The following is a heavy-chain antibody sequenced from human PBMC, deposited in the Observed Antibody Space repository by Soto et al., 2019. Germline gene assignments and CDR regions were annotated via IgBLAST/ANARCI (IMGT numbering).Heavy chain of an antibody. V-gene: IGHV4-34*01. CDR2: INHSGST. J-gene: IGHJ5*02. CDR3: ARGRSYYGSGSWRWFDP. D-gene: IGHD3-10*01. Sequence: SETLSLTCAVYGGSFSGYYWSWIRQPPGKGLEWIGEINHSGSTNYNPSLKSRVTISVDTSKNQFSLKLSSVTAADTAVYYCARGRSYYGSGSWRWFDPWGQGTLVTVSS. CDR1: GGSFSGYY.